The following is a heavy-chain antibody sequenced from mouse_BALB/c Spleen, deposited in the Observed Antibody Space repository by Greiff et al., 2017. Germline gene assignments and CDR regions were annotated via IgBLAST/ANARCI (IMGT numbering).Heavy chain of an antibody. V-gene: IGHV1-7*01. D-gene: IGHD4-1*01. Sequence: QVQLQQSGAELAKPGASVKMSCKASGYTFTSYWMHWVKQRPGQGLEWIGYINPSTGYTEYNQKFKDKATLTADKSSSTAYMQLSSLTSEDSAVYYCAKNWDGLKPVFDYWGQGTTLTVSS. CDR1: GYTFTSYW. J-gene: IGHJ2*01. CDR2: INPSTGYT. CDR3: AKNWDGLKPVFDY.